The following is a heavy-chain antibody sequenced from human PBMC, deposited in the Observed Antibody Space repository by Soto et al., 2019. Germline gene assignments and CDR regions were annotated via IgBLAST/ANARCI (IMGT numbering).Heavy chain of an antibody. Sequence: LSLTCTVSGGSINYSYWTWIRQPPGKGLEWIGYISYTGSANYNASLKSRLTISVDTSKNQFSLKLSSVTAADTALYYCARVNYGDYYYGMDVWGQGTTVTVSS. CDR2: ISYTGSA. CDR3: ARVNYGDYYYGMDV. CDR1: GGSINYSY. J-gene: IGHJ6*02. V-gene: IGHV4-59*01. D-gene: IGHD4-17*01.